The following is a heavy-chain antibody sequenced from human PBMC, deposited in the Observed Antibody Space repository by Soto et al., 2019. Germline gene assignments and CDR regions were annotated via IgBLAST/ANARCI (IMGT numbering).Heavy chain of an antibody. V-gene: IGHV1-8*01. CDR3: ARSPPRVERNNYAGGWFDP. J-gene: IGHJ5*02. CDR1: GYTFTSYD. CDR2: MNPNNGNT. Sequence: GASVKVSCKASGYTFTSYDINWVRQATGQGLEWMGWMNPNNGNTGYPQKFQGRVTMTRNTSISTAYMELTSLRFEDTAVYYCARSPPRVERNNYAGGWFDPWGQGTLVTVSS. D-gene: IGHD4-4*01.